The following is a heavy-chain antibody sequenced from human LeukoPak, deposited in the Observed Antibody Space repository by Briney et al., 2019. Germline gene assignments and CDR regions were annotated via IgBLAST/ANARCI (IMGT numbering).Heavy chain of an antibody. CDR3: SIDLFYGSGSYNY. Sequence: GGSLRLSCAASGFIFRSYWMSWVRQAPGKGLEWVANIKEDGSEKYYADSVKGRFTISRDNAKNSLYLQMNSLRGEDTAVYYCSIDLFYGSGSYNYWGQGTLVTVSS. J-gene: IGHJ4*02. D-gene: IGHD3-10*01. V-gene: IGHV3-7*01. CDR1: GFIFRSYW. CDR2: IKEDGSEK.